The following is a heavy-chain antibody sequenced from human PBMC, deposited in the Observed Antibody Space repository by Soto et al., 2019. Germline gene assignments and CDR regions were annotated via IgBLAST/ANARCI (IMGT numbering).Heavy chain of an antibody. CDR2: ILPIFGTA. J-gene: IGHJ6*02. CDR1: GGTFSSYA. D-gene: IGHD5-12*01. Sequence: QVQLVQSGAEVKKPGSSVKVSCKASGGTFSSYAISWVRQAPGQGLEWMGGILPIFGTANYAQKFQGRVTISADEFTRIAYMELSSLRSEDTAVYYCASCRVDIVATTYYYYGMDVWGQGTTVTVSS. CDR3: ASCRVDIVATTYYYYGMDV. V-gene: IGHV1-69*01.